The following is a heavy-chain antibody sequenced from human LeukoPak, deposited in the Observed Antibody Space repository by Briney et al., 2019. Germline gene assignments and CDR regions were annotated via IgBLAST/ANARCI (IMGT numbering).Heavy chain of an antibody. J-gene: IGHJ4*02. D-gene: IGHD7-27*01. CDR1: GYTFTSYD. V-gene: IGHV1-8*01. CDR3: AGGPPNWGYDY. Sequence: EASVKVSCKASGYTFTSYDFNWVRQATGQRPEWMGWMSPNSGDTGYAQKFQDRVTMTRDTSVSTAYMELSSLRSDDTAVYYCAGGPPNWGYDYWGPGTLVTVSS. CDR2: MSPNSGDT.